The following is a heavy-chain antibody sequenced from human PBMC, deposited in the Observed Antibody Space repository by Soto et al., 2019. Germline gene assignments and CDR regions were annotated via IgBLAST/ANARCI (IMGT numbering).Heavy chain of an antibody. CDR3: ARDCCSGGSCYSESPYYYYGMDV. D-gene: IGHD2-15*01. J-gene: IGHJ6*02. V-gene: IGHV1-69*13. CDR2: IIPIFGTA. CDR1: GGTFSSYA. Sequence: SVKVSCKASGGTFSSYAISWVRQAPGQGLEWMGGIIPIFGTANYAQKLQGRVTMTADESTSTAYMELRSLRSDDTAVYYCARDCCSGGSCYSESPYYYYGMDVWGQGTTVTVSS.